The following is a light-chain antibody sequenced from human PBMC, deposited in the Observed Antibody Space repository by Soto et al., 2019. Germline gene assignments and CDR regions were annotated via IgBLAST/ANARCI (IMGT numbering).Light chain of an antibody. CDR3: QQYGSSLT. CDR1: QSVTTN. Sequence: EILITQSPATLSVSPGERATLSCRASQSVTTNLAWYQQRPGQAPRLLIYGISTRATGVPSRLSGSGSETEFTLPIRRLEPEDFAVYYCQQYGSSLTFGGGTKVDIK. V-gene: IGKV3-15*01. CDR2: GIS. J-gene: IGKJ4*01.